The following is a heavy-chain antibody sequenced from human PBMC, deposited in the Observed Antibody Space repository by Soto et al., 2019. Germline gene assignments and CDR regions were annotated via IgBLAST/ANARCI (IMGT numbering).Heavy chain of an antibody. CDR3: GSGIDAFDI. CDR2: IIPIFGTA. J-gene: IGHJ3*02. CDR1: GGTFSSYA. D-gene: IGHD1-26*01. V-gene: IGHV1-69*05. Sequence: ASVKVSCKASGGTFSSYAISWVRQAPGQGLEWMGGIIPIFGTAKYSQKFQGRVTITRDTSASTAYMELSSLRSEDTAVYYCGSGIDAFDIWGQGTMVTVSS.